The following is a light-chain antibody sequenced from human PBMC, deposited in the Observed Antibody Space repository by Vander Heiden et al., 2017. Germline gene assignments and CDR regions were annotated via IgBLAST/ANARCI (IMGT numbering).Light chain of an antibody. J-gene: IGKJ3*01. CDR2: LGS. Sequence: DIVMTQSPLYLPVTPGEPASISCRSSQSLLHSNGYNYLDWYLQKPGQSPQLLIYLGSNRASGVPDRFSGSGSGTDFTLKISSVEAEDVGVYYCMQALQTPLTFGPGTKVDI. V-gene: IGKV2-28*01. CDR3: MQALQTPLT. CDR1: QSLLHSNGYNY.